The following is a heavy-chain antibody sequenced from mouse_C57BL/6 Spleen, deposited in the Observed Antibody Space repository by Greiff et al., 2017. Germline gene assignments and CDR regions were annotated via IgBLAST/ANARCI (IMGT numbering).Heavy chain of an antibody. J-gene: IGHJ2*01. CDR2: INPNNGGT. V-gene: IGHV1-22*01. D-gene: IGHD2-3*01. CDR1: GYTFTDYN. CDR3: AREKRDGYYEYYFDY. Sequence: EVQLQQSGPELVKPGASVKMSCKASGYTFTDYNMHWVKQSHGKSLEWIGYINPNNGGTSYNQKFKGKATLTVNKSSSTAYMELRSLTSEDSAVYYCAREKRDGYYEYYFDYWGQGTTLTVSS.